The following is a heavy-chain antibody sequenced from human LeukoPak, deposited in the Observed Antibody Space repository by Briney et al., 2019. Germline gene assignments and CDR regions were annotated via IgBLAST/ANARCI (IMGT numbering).Heavy chain of an antibody. V-gene: IGHV1-18*04. CDR1: GYTFTGYY. CDR3: ARGLRETDAFDI. J-gene: IGHJ3*02. D-gene: IGHD3-10*01. Sequence: AASVKVSCKASGYTFTGYYMHWVRQAPGQGLEWMGWIRPYNGDTKYGQNLQGRVTMTTDTTTSTAYMELRSLRSDDTAVYYCARGLRETDAFDIWGPGTMVTVSS. CDR2: IRPYNGDT.